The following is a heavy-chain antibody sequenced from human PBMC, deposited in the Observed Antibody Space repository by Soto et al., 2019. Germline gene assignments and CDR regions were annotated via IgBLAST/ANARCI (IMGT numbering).Heavy chain of an antibody. J-gene: IGHJ4*02. D-gene: IGHD6-19*01. CDR2: ISAYNGNT. CDR1: GYTFTSYG. CDR3: AISGVYSSGWYDFDY. Sequence: ASVKVFCKASGYTFTSYGISWVRQAPGQGLEWMGWISAYNGNTNYAQKLQGRVTMTTDTSTSTAYMELRSLRSDDTAVYYCAISGVYSSGWYDFDYWGQGTLVTVS. V-gene: IGHV1-18*01.